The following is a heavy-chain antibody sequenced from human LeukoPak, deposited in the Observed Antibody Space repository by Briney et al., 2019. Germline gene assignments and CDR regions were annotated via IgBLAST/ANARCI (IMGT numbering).Heavy chain of an antibody. Sequence: GASVNVSCKASGGTFSSYAISWVRQAPGQGLEWMGGIIPIFGTANYAQKFQGRVTITADESTSTAYMELSSLRSEDTAVYYCAIPRWVYPALGFDYWGQGTLVTVSS. CDR1: GGTFSSYA. CDR3: AIPRWVYPALGFDY. D-gene: IGHD5/OR15-5a*01. CDR2: IIPIFGTA. V-gene: IGHV1-69*13. J-gene: IGHJ4*02.